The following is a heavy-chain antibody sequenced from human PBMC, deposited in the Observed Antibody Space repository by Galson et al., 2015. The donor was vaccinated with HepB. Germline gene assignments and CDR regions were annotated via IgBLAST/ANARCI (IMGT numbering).Heavy chain of an antibody. CDR3: TTNLRRGSEY. Sequence: SLRLSCAASGFAFSTYAMSWVRQAPGKGLEWVSGINNFKDGGGAYHADSAKGRFTVSRDDSRKPLYLQINSLTAEGTAVYYCTTNLRRGSEYWGQGTLLTVSS. CDR2: INNFKDGGGA. D-gene: IGHD1-14*01. V-gene: IGHV3-23*01. CDR1: GFAFSTYA. J-gene: IGHJ4*02.